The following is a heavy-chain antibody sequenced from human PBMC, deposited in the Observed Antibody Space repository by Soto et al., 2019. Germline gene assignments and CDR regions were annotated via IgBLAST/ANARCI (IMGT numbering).Heavy chain of an antibody. CDR3: ARVYVAPGGSSWYVFAY. Sequence: QVQLVQSGAEVKKPGSSVKVSCKASGGTFSSYAISWVRQAPGQGLEWMGGIIPIFGTANYAQKFQGRVTITGGESTRAAYRDLGSLRSEDTAVYHCARVYVAPGGSSWYVFAYGGQGTLVTVSS. CDR1: GGTFSSYA. J-gene: IGHJ4*02. D-gene: IGHD6-13*01. CDR2: IIPIFGTA. V-gene: IGHV1-69*12.